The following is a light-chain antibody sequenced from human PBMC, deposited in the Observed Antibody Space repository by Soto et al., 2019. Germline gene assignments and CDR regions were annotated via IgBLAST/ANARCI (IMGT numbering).Light chain of an antibody. CDR1: QSITRN. CDR3: EQYNNWFSIT. J-gene: IGKJ5*01. V-gene: IGKV3-15*01. CDR2: GAS. Sequence: EIVMTQSPATLSVSPGERATLSCRASQSITRNLAWYQQSPGQAPRLLIYGASTRATGIPARFSGSGFGTEFTLTISSLQPEDFAVYYCEQYNNWFSITFGQGTRLEIK.